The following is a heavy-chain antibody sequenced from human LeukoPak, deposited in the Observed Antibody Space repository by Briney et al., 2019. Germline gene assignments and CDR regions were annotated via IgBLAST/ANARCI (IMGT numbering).Heavy chain of an antibody. CDR1: GFTFSSYS. CDR2: ISSSSSYI. Sequence: GGSLRLSCAASGFTFSSYSMNWVRQAPGKGLEWVSSISSSSSYIYYADSVKGRFTISRDNAKNSLYLQMNSLRAEDTAVYYCARGKPRGGAFDIWGQGTMVTVSS. V-gene: IGHV3-21*01. D-gene: IGHD3-16*01. CDR3: ARGKPRGGAFDI. J-gene: IGHJ3*02.